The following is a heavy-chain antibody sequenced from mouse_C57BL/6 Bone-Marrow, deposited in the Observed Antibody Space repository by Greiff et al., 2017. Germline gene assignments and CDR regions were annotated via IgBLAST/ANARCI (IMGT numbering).Heavy chain of an antibody. CDR2: ISSGSSTT. CDR1: GFTFSDYG. CDR3: ARPLYYGNYWFAY. J-gene: IGHJ3*01. Sequence: EVKVVESGGGLVKPGGSLKLSCAASGFTFSDYGMHWVRQAPEKGLEWVAYISSGSSTTYYADTVKGRFTISRDNAKNTPFLQMNRLRSEDTAMYYGARPLYYGNYWFAYWGQGTLVTVSA. V-gene: IGHV5-17*01. D-gene: IGHD2-1*01.